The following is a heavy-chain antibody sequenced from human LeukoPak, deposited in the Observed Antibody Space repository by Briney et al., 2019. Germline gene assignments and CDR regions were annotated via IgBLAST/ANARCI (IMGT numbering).Heavy chain of an antibody. CDR3: ARDFPWQY. CDR1: GFTFSSYS. J-gene: IGHJ4*02. Sequence: GGSLRLSCAASGFTFSSYSMSWVRQAPGKGLEWVANINQDGSEKYYVDSVKGRFTISRDNAKNSLYLQMNSLRAEDTAVYYCARDFPWQYWGQGTLVTVSS. V-gene: IGHV3-7*01. CDR2: INQDGSEK.